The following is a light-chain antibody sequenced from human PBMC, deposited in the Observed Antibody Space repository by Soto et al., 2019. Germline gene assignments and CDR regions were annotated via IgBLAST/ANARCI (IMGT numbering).Light chain of an antibody. Sequence: EIVLIQSPATLSLSPGERATLSCRASQSVGSYLAWYQHKPGQAPRLLISDASNRATGIPARFSGSGSETDFTLTISSLEPEDSAVYYCQQYGSSPITFGQGTRLEIK. CDR1: QSVGSY. V-gene: IGKV3-11*01. J-gene: IGKJ5*01. CDR3: QQYGSSPIT. CDR2: DAS.